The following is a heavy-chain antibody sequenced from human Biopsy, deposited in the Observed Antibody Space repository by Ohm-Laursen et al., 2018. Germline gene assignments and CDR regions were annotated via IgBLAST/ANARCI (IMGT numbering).Heavy chain of an antibody. CDR3: ALGGGSYVNFDY. V-gene: IGHV4-59*01. CDR2: FRLEDRT. Sequence: TLSLTCAVSGGSISNYFWTWIRQPPGKGLEGIGYFRLEDRTSCNPSLKSRVTISADTSKNQFSLRLSSVTAAETAVYYCALGGGSYVNFDYWGQGTLVTVSS. D-gene: IGHD1-26*01. J-gene: IGHJ4*02. CDR1: GGSISNYF.